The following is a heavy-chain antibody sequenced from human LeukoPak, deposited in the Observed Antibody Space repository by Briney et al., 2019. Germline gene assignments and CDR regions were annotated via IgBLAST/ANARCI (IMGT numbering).Heavy chain of an antibody. CDR2: VYTSGST. Sequence: PSETLSLSCTVSGASISSGSYYWSWIRQPAGKGLEWIGRVYTSGSTNYNPSLKSRVNISLDTPKNQFSLKLISVTAADTAVYFCARLQWLSTPFFDYWGQGTLVTVSS. J-gene: IGHJ4*02. CDR1: GASISSGSYY. CDR3: ARLQWLSTPFFDY. V-gene: IGHV4-61*02. D-gene: IGHD6-19*01.